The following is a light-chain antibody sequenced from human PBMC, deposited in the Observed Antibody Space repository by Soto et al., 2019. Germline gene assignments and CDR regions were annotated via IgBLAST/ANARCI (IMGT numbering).Light chain of an antibody. CDR1: QSINRH. V-gene: IGKV1-39*01. J-gene: IGKJ1*01. CDR3: QQTYSTPVR. CDR2: AAS. Sequence: DIQMTQSPSSLSASVGDGLTITCRASQSINRHLNWYQQKPGKAPKLLIYAASSLQSGVPARFSGSGSGTDFTLIISNLQPEDCAPYSVQQTYSTPVRFGQGTKVEI.